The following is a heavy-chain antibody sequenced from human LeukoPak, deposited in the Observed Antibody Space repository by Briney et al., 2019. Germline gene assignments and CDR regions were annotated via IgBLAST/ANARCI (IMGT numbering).Heavy chain of an antibody. V-gene: IGHV1-24*01. CDR2: FDPEDGET. CDR3: AREEWLSQYNWFDP. Sequence: ASVKVSCKVSGYTLTELSMHRVRQAPGKGLEWMGGFDPEDGETIYAQKFQGRVTMTRDMSTSTVYMELSSLRSEDTAVYYCAREEWLSQYNWFDPWGQGTLVTVSS. D-gene: IGHD3-3*01. CDR1: GYTLTELS. J-gene: IGHJ5*02.